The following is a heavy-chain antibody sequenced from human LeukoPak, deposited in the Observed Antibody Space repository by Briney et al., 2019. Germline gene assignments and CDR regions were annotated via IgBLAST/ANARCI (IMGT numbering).Heavy chain of an antibody. CDR2: MIPDSGNT. V-gene: IGHV1-8*01. CDR1: GYTFTSYD. Sequence: GASVKVSCKASGYTFTSYDINWVRQATGQGREWMGWMIPDSGNTGYAQKFQGRVAMTRNTSISTAYIELSSLRSEDTAVYYCARGQVGSSGWYYYYYYGMDVWGQGTTVTVSS. J-gene: IGHJ6*02. CDR3: ARGQVGSSGWYYYYYYGMDV. D-gene: IGHD6-19*01.